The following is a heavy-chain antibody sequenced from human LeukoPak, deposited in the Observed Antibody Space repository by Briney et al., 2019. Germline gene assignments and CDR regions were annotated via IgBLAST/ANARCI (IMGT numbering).Heavy chain of an antibody. CDR1: GFTFSSYG. V-gene: IGHV3-30*18. Sequence: GRSLRLSCAASGFTFSSYGMHWVRQAPGKGLEWVAAMSYDGNNKYYADSVKGRLTISRDNSKNTLYVQMNSLRAEDTALYYCAKDGVEQWLAYYFDYWGQGALVTVSS. CDR2: MSYDGNNK. CDR3: AKDGVEQWLAYYFDY. D-gene: IGHD6-19*01. J-gene: IGHJ4*02.